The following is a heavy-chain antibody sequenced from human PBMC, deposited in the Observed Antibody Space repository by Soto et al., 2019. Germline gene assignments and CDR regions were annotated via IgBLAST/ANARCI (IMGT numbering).Heavy chain of an antibody. D-gene: IGHD6-13*01. CDR2: IYPGDSDT. CDR3: ARRTLSSSWYGYYYGMDV. CDR1: GYSFTSYW. V-gene: IGHV5-51*01. Sequence: PGESLKISCKGSGYSFTSYWIGWVRQMPGKGLEWMGIIYPGDSDTRYSPSFQGQVTISADKSISTAYLQWSSLKASDTTMYYCARRTLSSSWYGYYYGMDVWGQGTTVTV. J-gene: IGHJ6*02.